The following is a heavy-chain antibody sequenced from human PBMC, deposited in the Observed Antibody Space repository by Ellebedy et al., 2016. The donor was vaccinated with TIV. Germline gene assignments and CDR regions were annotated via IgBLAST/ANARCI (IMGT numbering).Heavy chain of an antibody. CDR3: ARGGRIDDFWSGYYIY. D-gene: IGHD3-3*01. V-gene: IGHV1-8*01. CDR1: GYTFTRYG. J-gene: IGHJ4*02. Sequence: AASVKVSCKASGYTFTRYGFSWVRQATGQGLEWMGWMNPNSGNTGYAQKFQGRVTMTRNTSISTAYMELSSLRSEDTAVYYCARGGRIDDFWSGYYIYWGQGTLVTVSS. CDR2: MNPNSGNT.